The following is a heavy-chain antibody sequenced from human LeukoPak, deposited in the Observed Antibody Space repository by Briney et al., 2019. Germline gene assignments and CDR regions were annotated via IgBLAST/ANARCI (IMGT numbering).Heavy chain of an antibody. V-gene: IGHV4-59*01. CDR3: ARGAVVIALSFDI. D-gene: IGHD2-21*01. CDR2: IYYSGST. Sequence: SETLSLTCTVSGGSISSYYWSWIRQAPGKGLEWIGYIYYSGSTNYNPSFKSRVTISVDTSKNQFSLKLSSVTAADTAVYYCARGAVVIALSFDIWGQGTMVTVSS. J-gene: IGHJ3*02. CDR1: GGSISSYY.